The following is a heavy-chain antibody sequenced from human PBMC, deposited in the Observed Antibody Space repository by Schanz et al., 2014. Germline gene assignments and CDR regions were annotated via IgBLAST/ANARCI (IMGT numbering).Heavy chain of an antibody. J-gene: IGHJ4*02. CDR3: AREIPAGGHFDY. V-gene: IGHV3-9*01. CDR2: INWNSGSM. Sequence: EVKLVESGGGLVQPGRSLRLSCAGSGFIFDDYAMHWVRQAPGKGLEWVSGINWNSGSMGYADSVKGRFTISRDNSKNTLYLRMISLRAEDTAMFYCAREIPAGGHFDYWGQGTLVSVSS. CDR1: GFIFDDYA. D-gene: IGHD2-15*01.